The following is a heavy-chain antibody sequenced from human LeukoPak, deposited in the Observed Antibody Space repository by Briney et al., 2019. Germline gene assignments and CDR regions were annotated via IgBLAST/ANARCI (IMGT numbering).Heavy chain of an antibody. V-gene: IGHV1-69*05. Sequence: SVKVSCKASGGTFSSYAISWVRQAPGQGLEWMGRIIPIFGTANYAQKFQGRVTITTDESTSTAYMELSSLRSEDTAVYYCARRVYYDSSGYYPLDYWGQGTLVTVSS. J-gene: IGHJ4*02. CDR1: GGTFSSYA. CDR2: IIPIFGTA. CDR3: ARRVYYDSSGYYPLDY. D-gene: IGHD3-22*01.